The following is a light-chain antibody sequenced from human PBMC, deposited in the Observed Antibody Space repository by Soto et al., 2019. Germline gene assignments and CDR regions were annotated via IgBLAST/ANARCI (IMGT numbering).Light chain of an antibody. CDR1: QSVTSN. V-gene: IGKV3-11*01. J-gene: IGKJ5*01. CDR2: ATS. Sequence: EIVLTQSPATLSLSPGERATFSCRASQSVTSNLAWYQKKPDQAPRLLIYATSYRATGIPARCSGSGSGTAFTITISSLEPVEFDVYYCHHRRNWHPTFGQGTQLEIK. CDR3: HHRRNWHPT.